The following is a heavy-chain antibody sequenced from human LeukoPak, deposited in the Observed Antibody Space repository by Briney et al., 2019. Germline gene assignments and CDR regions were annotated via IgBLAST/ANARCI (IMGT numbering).Heavy chain of an antibody. CDR2: IYYSVDT. CDR1: GDSIIGSY. V-gene: IGHV4-59*01. CDR3: ARDRDGNYGDYSPSDY. D-gene: IGHD4-17*01. Sequence: SETLPLTCAVSGDSIIGSYWSWIRQAPGKGLEWIGYIYYSVDTDYNPSLKSRVTISVDMSKKQISLRLTSVTAADTAVYYCARDRDGNYGDYSPSDYWGQGILVTVSS. J-gene: IGHJ4*02.